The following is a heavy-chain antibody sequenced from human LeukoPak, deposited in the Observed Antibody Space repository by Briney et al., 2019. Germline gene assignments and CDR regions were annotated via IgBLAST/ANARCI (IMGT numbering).Heavy chain of an antibody. CDR3: VRIYCTSTSCYGDSYYGMDV. CDR1: GDSISSSRHS. D-gene: IGHD2-2*01. V-gene: IGHV4-39*01. CDR2: ISYSGST. Sequence: SETLSLTCTVSGDSISSSRHSWGWIRQPPGKGLEWIGSISYSGSTYYNPSLKTRVTMSVDTSENQFSLKLSSVTAADSTVYYCVRIYCTSTSCYGDSYYGMDVWGQGTTVTVSS. J-gene: IGHJ6*02.